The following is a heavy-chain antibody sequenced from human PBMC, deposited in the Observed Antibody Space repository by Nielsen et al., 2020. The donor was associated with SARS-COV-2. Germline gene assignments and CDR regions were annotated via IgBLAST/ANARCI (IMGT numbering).Heavy chain of an antibody. D-gene: IGHD2-2*01. CDR2: INAGNGNT. Sequence: ASVKVSCKASGYTFTSYAMHWVRQAPRQRLEWMGWINAGNGNTKYSQKFQGRVTITRDTSASTAYMELSSLRSEDTAVYYCAREDVVVPAAGDYWGQGTLVTVSS. J-gene: IGHJ4*02. V-gene: IGHV1-3*01. CDR1: GYTFTSYA. CDR3: AREDVVVPAAGDY.